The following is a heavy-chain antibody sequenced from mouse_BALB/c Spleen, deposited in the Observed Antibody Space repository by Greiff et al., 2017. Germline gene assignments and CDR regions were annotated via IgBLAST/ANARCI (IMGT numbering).Heavy chain of an antibody. CDR2: ISSGSSTI. D-gene: IGHD3-1*01. Sequence: EVKLMESGGGLVKPGGSLKLSCAASGFTFSSYAMSWVRQTPEKRLEWVASISSGSSTIYYADTVKGRFTISRDNPKNTLFLQMTSLRSEDTAMYYCARGRGGYAMDDWGQGTSVTVSS. CDR3: ARGRGGYAMDD. J-gene: IGHJ4*01. V-gene: IGHV5-17*02. CDR1: GFTFSSYA.